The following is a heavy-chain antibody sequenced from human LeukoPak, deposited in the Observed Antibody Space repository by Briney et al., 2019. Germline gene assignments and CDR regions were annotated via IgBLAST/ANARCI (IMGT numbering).Heavy chain of an antibody. V-gene: IGHV5-51*01. CDR1: GYSFTSSW. CDR2: IYPGDSDI. Sequence: GESLKISCEGSGYSFTSSWIGWVRQMPGKGLEWMGIIYPGDSDIRYSPSFQGRVTISADKSITTAYLQWSSLKASDTAIYYCARGLYCSGGSCRFDYWGQGTLVTVSS. D-gene: IGHD2-15*01. CDR3: ARGLYCSGGSCRFDY. J-gene: IGHJ4*02.